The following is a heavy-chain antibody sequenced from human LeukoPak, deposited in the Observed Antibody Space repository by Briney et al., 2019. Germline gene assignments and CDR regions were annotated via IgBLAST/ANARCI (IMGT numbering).Heavy chain of an antibody. CDR2: INPVTGKT. D-gene: IGHD5-18*01. V-gene: IGHV1-8*01. Sequence: ASVKVSCKASGYTFTSYDINWVRQAHGQGLEWMGWINPVTGKTGYAQKFQGRVTVTSNSSINTAYMDLSGPRSEDTAVYFCARRYTYGSDFDHWGQGTLVTVSS. J-gene: IGHJ4*02. CDR3: ARRYTYGSDFDH. CDR1: GYTFTSYD.